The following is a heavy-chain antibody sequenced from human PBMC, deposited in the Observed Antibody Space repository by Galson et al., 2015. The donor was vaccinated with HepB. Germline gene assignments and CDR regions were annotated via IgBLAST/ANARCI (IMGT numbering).Heavy chain of an antibody. CDR2: IKSKTDGGTT. D-gene: IGHD3-10*01. Sequence: MNWVRQAPGKELEWVGRIKSKTDGGTTDYAAPVKGRFTISRDDSKNTLYLQMNSLKTEDTAVYYCTTGAYYYGPGPFDYWGQGTLVTVSS. V-gene: IGHV3-15*07. CDR3: TTGAYYYGPGPFDY. J-gene: IGHJ4*02.